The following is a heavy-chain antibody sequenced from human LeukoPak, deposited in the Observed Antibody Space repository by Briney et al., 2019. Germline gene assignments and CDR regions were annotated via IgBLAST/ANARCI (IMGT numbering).Heavy chain of an antibody. J-gene: IGHJ3*02. D-gene: IGHD3-9*01. CDR1: GFTFSSYW. V-gene: IGHV3-53*01. CDR3: ARDRVHYDILTGYYSNDGFDI. Sequence: GGSLRLSCAASGFTFSSYWMSWVRQAPGKGLEWVSLIYSGGSTYYADSVKGRFTIFRDNSKNTLFLRMNSLRAEDTAVYYCARDRVHYDILTGYYSNDGFDIWGQGTMVTVPS. CDR2: IYSGGST.